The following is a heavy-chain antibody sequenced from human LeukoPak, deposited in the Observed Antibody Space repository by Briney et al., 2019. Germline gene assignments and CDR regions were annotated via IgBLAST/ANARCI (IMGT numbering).Heavy chain of an antibody. CDR2: ISASGISI. CDR3: VPPAAGLHRTISTEYLQH. D-gene: IGHD6-13*01. J-gene: IGHJ1*01. Sequence: GGSLRLSCAAAGLTFDSYDMYWVRQSPGKGPEWVSYISASGISIKYADSVKGRFTISRDNAKNLVYLQMDSLRAEDTAVYYCVPPAAGLHRTISTEYLQHWGQGTPVIVSS. CDR1: GLTFDSYD. V-gene: IGHV3-48*03.